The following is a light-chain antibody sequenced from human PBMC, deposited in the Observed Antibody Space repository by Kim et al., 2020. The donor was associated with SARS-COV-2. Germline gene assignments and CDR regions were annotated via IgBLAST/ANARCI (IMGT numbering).Light chain of an antibody. CDR1: QTVDRN. CDR2: GAS. CDR3: QQYSPWPPYT. J-gene: IGKJ2*01. Sequence: EIVMTQSPATLSVSPGERVTLSCRASQTVDRNLAWYQQKPGQAPRLLIYGASTRATDIPARFSGSGSGTEFTLIISSLQSEDFAVYYCQQYSPWPPYTFGQGTKLEI. V-gene: IGKV3-15*01.